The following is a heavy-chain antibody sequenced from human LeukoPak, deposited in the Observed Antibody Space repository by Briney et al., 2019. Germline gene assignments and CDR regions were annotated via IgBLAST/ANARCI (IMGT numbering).Heavy chain of an antibody. J-gene: IGHJ3*02. V-gene: IGHV3-23*01. Sequence: GGSLRLSCAASGFTFSSYAMSWVRQAPGKGLEWVSALRGSGGSTYYADSVEGRFTITRDNSKNTLYLQMNSLRAEDTAVYYCAKDLDIVVVPAASPQDIWGQGTMVTVSS. CDR3: AKDLDIVVVPAASPQDI. CDR1: GFTFSSYA. CDR2: LRGSGGST. D-gene: IGHD2-2*01.